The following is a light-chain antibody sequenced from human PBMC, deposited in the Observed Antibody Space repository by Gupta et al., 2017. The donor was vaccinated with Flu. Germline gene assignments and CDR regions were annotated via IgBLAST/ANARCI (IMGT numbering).Light chain of an antibody. CDR2: LGS. Sequence: VMTLYPLSLPVASGEPASNSCRSSQRLLHSNGYNYLDWYLQKPGQSPQLLIYLGSSRASGVPDRFSGSGSGTDFTLNISRVEAEDVGVYYCKQALQTPRTFGQGTKMEIK. CDR1: QRLLHSNGYNY. J-gene: IGKJ2*02. V-gene: IGKV2-28*01. CDR3: KQALQTPRT.